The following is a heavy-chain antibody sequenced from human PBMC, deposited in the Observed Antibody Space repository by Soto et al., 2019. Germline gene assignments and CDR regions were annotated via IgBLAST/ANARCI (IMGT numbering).Heavy chain of an antibody. CDR1: GFTFDDYV. CDR2: ISWNSGSV. V-gene: IGHV3-9*01. CDR3: AKDDSYRLAYFDY. D-gene: IGHD3-10*01. Sequence: SLRLSCAASGFTFDDYVMHWVRQAPGKGLEWVSGISWNSGSVGYADSVKGRFTISRDKAQNSLYLQMNSLRAEDTALYYCAKDDSYRLAYFDYWGQGTLVTVSS. J-gene: IGHJ4*02.